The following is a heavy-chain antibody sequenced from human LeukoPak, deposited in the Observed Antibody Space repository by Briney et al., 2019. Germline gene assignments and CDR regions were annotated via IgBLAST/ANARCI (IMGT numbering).Heavy chain of an antibody. V-gene: IGHV4-30-2*01. CDR1: GGSLNSGTYA. Sequence: SETLSLTCAVSGGSLNSGTYAWSWIRQPPGKGPEWIGYIYQSGSTYYNPSLQSRVSTSLDRSKNQFSLNLSSVTAADTAVYFCARGDYRDYTFYMWGQGTMVTVSS. J-gene: IGHJ3*02. CDR2: IYQSGST. CDR3: ARGDYRDYTFYM. D-gene: IGHD4-17*01.